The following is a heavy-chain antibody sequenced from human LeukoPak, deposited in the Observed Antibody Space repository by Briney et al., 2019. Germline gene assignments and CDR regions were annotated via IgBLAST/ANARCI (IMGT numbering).Heavy chain of an antibody. J-gene: IGHJ4*02. V-gene: IGHV3-23*01. Sequence: PGGSLRLSCAASGFTFNNFVMSWLRQAPGKGLEWFSAISGNSGSDTYYADSVKGRFTISRDNSKNTLYLQMNSLRAEDTAVYYCASRYLMVRGVIIQAPLDYWGQGTLVTVSS. D-gene: IGHD3-10*01. CDR2: ISGNSGSDT. CDR3: ASRYLMVRGVIIQAPLDY. CDR1: GFTFNNFV.